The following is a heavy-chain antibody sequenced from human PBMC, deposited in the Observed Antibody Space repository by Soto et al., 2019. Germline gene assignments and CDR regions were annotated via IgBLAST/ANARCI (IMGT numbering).Heavy chain of an antibody. J-gene: IGHJ3*02. V-gene: IGHV4-59*01. CDR2: IYYSGNT. CDR3: ARDSNLGYCSGGSCRLGRAFDI. Sequence: SETLSLTCTVSGDSISSYYWSWIRQPPGKGLEWIGYIYYSGNTNYNPSLKSRVTISVDTSKNQFSLKLSSVTAADTAVYYCARDSNLGYCSGGSCRLGRAFDIWGQGTMVTVSS. D-gene: IGHD2-15*01. CDR1: GDSISSYY.